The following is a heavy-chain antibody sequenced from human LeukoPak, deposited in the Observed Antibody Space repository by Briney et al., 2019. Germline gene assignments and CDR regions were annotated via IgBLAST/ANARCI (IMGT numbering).Heavy chain of an antibody. CDR2: ISGDGGTT. V-gene: IGHV3-43*02. Sequence: GGSLRLSCAASGFRLDDYAMHGVRPVPGKGLQWVSLISGDGGTTYYSDSVKGRFTIARDNSKNALYLQMNSLRIEDSALYYCAKGGLVFGMDVWGQGTTVTVS. D-gene: IGHD3/OR15-3a*01. CDR3: AKGGLVFGMDV. CDR1: GFRLDDYA. J-gene: IGHJ6*02.